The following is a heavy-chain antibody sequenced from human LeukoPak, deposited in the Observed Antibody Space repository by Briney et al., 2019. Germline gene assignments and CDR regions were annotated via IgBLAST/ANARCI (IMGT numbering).Heavy chain of an antibody. CDR1: GFTFSSYA. J-gene: IGHJ3*02. V-gene: IGHV3-30*04. Sequence: GGSLILSCAASGFTFSSYAMNWVRQAPGKGLEWMAVISYDGTNTYYADYVEGRFTISRDNSKNSVYLRMNSLRAEDTAVYFCARELHYFDSSGYPMSYGFDIWGQGTMVTVSS. D-gene: IGHD3-22*01. CDR2: ISYDGTNT. CDR3: ARELHYFDSSGYPMSYGFDI.